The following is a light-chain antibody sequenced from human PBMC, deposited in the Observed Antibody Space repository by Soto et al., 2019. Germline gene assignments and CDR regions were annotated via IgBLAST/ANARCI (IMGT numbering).Light chain of an antibody. CDR2: NAS. CDR1: QSVGNNY. J-gene: IGKJ5*01. CDR3: HQYANSPQT. Sequence: EIVLPQSPGTLSLSPGERATLSCRASQSVGNNYLAWYQQKPGQAPRLLIYNASRRPTGISDRFSGSGSGTDFTLTISRLEPEDFAVYYCHQYANSPQTFGQGTRLEIK. V-gene: IGKV3-20*01.